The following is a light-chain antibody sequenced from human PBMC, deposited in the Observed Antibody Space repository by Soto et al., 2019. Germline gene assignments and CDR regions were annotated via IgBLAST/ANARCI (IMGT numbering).Light chain of an antibody. CDR2: DVS. J-gene: IGLJ1*01. V-gene: IGLV2-14*01. CDR1: SSDVGGYNY. Sequence: QSALTQPASVAGSPGQSITISCTGTSSDVGGYNYVSWYQQHPGNAPKLIGYDVSNRPSGVSNRLSGSKSGNTASLTIYGLQAEDEADDYRSSYTSSSTPYVCVTGTKLTVL. CDR3: SSYTSSSTPYV.